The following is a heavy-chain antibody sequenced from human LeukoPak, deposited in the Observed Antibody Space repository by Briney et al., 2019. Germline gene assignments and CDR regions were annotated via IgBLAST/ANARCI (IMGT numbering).Heavy chain of an antibody. Sequence: PGGSLRLSCAASGFTFSRYWMSWVRQAPGKGLEWVSNVKKEGSEKYYVDSVKGRFTISRDNAKSTRYLQMSSLRAEDKAVYYCARNLSGAAGYTYGPGIDPWEQGT. J-gene: IGHJ5*02. V-gene: IGHV3-7*01. CDR1: GFTFSRYW. CDR2: VKKEGSEK. CDR3: ARNLSGAAGYTYGPGIDP. D-gene: IGHD5-18*01.